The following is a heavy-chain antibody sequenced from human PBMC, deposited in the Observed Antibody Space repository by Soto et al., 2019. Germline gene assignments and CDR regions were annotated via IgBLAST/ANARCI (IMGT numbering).Heavy chain of an antibody. CDR3: ARDLLDIVVVVAATRHNWFDP. D-gene: IGHD2-15*01. J-gene: IGHJ5*02. V-gene: IGHV1-18*01. Sequence: ASVKVSCKASGYTFTSYGISWVRQAPGQGLERMGWISAYNGNTNYAQKLQGRVTMTTDTSTSTAYMELRSLRSDDTAVYYCARDLLDIVVVVAATRHNWFDPWGQGTLVTVSS. CDR1: GYTFTSYG. CDR2: ISAYNGNT.